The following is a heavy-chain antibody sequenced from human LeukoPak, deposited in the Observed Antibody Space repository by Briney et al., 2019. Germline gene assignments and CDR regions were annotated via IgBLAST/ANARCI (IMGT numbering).Heavy chain of an antibody. Sequence: GGSLRLSCAASGFTFSSYSMNWVRQAPGKGLEWVSSISSSSSYIYYADSVKGRFTISRDNAKNSLYQQMNSLRAEDTAVYYCAKPRVNNWFDPWGQGTLVTVSS. J-gene: IGHJ5*02. CDR2: ISSSSSYI. CDR1: GFTFSSYS. D-gene: IGHD3-10*01. V-gene: IGHV3-21*04. CDR3: AKPRVNNWFDP.